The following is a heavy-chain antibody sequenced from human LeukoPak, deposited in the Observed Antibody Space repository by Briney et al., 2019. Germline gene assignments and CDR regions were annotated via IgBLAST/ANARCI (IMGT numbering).Heavy chain of an antibody. CDR2: ISWNSGSI. D-gene: IGHD6-6*01. CDR3: AKIPRYSSSSGYYFDY. J-gene: IGHJ4*02. CDR1: GFTFDDYA. V-gene: IGHV3-9*01. Sequence: GGSLRLSCAASGFTFDDYAMHWVRQAPGKGLEWVSGISWNSGSIGYADSVKGRFTISRDNSKNTLYLQMNSLRAEDTAVYYCAKIPRYSSSSGYYFDYWGQGTLVTVSS.